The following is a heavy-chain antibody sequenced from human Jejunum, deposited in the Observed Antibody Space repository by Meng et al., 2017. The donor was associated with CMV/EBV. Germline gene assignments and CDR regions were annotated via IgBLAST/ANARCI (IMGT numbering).Heavy chain of an antibody. J-gene: IGHJ4*02. CDR1: GGSISSDNYY. Sequence: CTVSGGSISSDNYYWTLIRQHQGAGLEWVGNIYYTGRTYYNPSLKSRLTISVDTSNNQFSLRLTSVTAADTAVYYCAGGPNLNYFDYWGQGALVTVSS. D-gene: IGHD1-1*01. CDR2: IYYTGRT. CDR3: AGGPNLNYFDY. V-gene: IGHV4-31*03.